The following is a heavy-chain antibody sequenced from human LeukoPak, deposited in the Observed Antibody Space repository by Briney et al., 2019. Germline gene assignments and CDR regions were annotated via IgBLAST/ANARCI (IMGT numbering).Heavy chain of an antibody. J-gene: IGHJ4*02. CDR1: GYSFSNHW. V-gene: IGHV5-51*01. D-gene: IGHD1-1*01. CDR2: IYPGDSDT. Sequence: GESLKISCKGSGYSFSNHWIGWVRQMPGKGLEWMGIIYPGDSDTRYSPSFQGQVTISADMSINTAYLQWSSLKASDTAMYYCAKGRSWNWIDVFDYWGPGTLVTVSS. CDR3: AKGRSWNWIDVFDY.